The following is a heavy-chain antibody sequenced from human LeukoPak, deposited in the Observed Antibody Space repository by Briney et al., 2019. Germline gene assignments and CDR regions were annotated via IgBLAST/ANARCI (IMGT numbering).Heavy chain of an antibody. CDR2: IRYDGSTK. V-gene: IGHV3-30*02. Sequence: PGGSLRLSCAASGFSFSGYGMHWVRQAPGKGLEWVTFIRYDGSTKSYADSVKGRFTISRDNSKNTLYLQMNSLRAEDTAVYYCAKKGLTVTTYYFDYWGQGTLVTVSS. CDR1: GFSFSGYG. CDR3: AKKGLTVTTYYFDY. J-gene: IGHJ4*02. D-gene: IGHD4-17*01.